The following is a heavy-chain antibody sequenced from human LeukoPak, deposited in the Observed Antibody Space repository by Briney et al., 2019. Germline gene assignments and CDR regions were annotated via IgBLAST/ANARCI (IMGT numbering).Heavy chain of an antibody. D-gene: IGHD5-12*01. J-gene: IGHJ4*02. V-gene: IGHV4-59*08. CDR2: IYYGGST. CDR3: ARAGGYLLYFDS. CDR1: GGSISSYY. Sequence: SETLSLTCTVYGGSISSYYWNWIRQPPGKGLEWIGYIYYGGSTNYNPSLKSRVTISVDTSKNEFSLKLKSVTAADTAIYYCARAGGYLLYFDSWGQGTLATVSS.